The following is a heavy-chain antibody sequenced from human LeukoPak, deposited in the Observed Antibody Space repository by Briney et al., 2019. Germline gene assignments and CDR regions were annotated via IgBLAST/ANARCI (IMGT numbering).Heavy chain of an antibody. Sequence: ASVKVSCKASGCTFTGYYMHWVRQAPGQGLEWMGWINPNSGGTNYAQKFQGRVTMTRDTSISTAYMELSRLRSDDTAVYYCARGGIVGATYNWFDPWGQGTLVTVSS. CDR2: INPNSGGT. D-gene: IGHD1-26*01. CDR3: ARGGIVGATYNWFDP. CDR1: GCTFTGYY. J-gene: IGHJ5*02. V-gene: IGHV1-2*02.